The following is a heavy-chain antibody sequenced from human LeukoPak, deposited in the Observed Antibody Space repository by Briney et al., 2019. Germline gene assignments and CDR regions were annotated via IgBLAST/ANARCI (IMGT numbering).Heavy chain of an antibody. J-gene: IGHJ5*02. D-gene: IGHD6-19*01. V-gene: IGHV4-39*02. CDR2: VYYSGTT. CDR3: ARDGSSGWSWFDP. CDR1: GGSISNSRFY. Sequence: SETLSLTCTVSGGSISNSRFYWGWIRQPPGKGLEWIANVYYSGTTYYNPPLKSRVTISVDTSRNQFSLKLTSVTAEDTSVYYCARDGSSGWSWFDPWGQGTLVTVSS.